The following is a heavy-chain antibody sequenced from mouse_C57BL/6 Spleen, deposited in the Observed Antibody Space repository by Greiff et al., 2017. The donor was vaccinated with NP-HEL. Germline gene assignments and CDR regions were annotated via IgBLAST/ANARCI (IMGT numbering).Heavy chain of an antibody. Sequence: QVQLQQSGAELARPGASVKMSCKASGYTFTSYTMHWVKQRPGQGLEWIGYINPSSGYTTYNQKFKDKATLTADKSSSTAYMQLSSLTSEDSAVYYCARVTTVGYYFDYWGQGTTLTVSS. J-gene: IGHJ2*01. CDR2: INPSSGYT. V-gene: IGHV1-4*01. D-gene: IGHD1-1*01. CDR3: ARVTTVGYYFDY. CDR1: GYTFTSYT.